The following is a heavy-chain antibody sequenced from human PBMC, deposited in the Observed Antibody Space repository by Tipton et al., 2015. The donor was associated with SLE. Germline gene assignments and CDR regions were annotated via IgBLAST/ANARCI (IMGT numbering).Heavy chain of an antibody. CDR2: IYHSGST. V-gene: IGHV4-4*02. Sequence: TLSLTCTVSGDSISSSKWWSWVRQSPGKGLEWIAEIYHSGSTNYNPSLKSRLNISVAKSKNQFSLKLTSVTAADTAVYYCARGHIGWGFDPWGQGTRVTVSS. J-gene: IGHJ5*02. D-gene: IGHD1-26*01. CDR3: ARGHIGWGFDP. CDR1: GDSISSSKW.